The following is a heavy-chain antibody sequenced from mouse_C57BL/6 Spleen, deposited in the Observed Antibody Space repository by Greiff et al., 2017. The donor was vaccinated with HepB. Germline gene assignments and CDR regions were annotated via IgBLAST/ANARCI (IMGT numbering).Heavy chain of an antibody. J-gene: IGHJ1*03. CDR3: ARRAGPYFDV. CDR2: IYPGDGDT. Sequence: QVQLQQSGPELVKPGASVKISCKASGYAFSSSWMNWVKQRPGKGLEWIGRIYPGDGDTNYNGKFKGKATLTADKSSSTAYMQLSSLTSEDSAVYFCARRAGPYFDVWGTGTTVTVSS. V-gene: IGHV1-82*01. CDR1: GYAFSSSW.